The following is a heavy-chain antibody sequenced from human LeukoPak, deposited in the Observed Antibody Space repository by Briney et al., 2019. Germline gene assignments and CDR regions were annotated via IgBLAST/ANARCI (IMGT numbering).Heavy chain of an antibody. D-gene: IGHD2-8*02. CDR3: AIDQCNIPWCYYYYMDV. J-gene: IGHJ6*03. CDR2: INWNGGST. CDR1: GFTFDDYG. Sequence: GGSLRLPCAASGFTFDDYGMSWVRQAPGKGLEWVSGINWNGGSTGYADSVKGRFTISRDNAKNSLYLQMNSLRAEDTALYYCAIDQCNIPWCYYYYMDVWGKGTTVTVSS. V-gene: IGHV3-20*04.